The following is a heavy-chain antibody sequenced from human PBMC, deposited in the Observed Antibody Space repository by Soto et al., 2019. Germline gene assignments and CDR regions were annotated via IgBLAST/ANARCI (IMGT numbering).Heavy chain of an antibody. J-gene: IGHJ6*02. V-gene: IGHV1-2*04. CDR2: INPKSGGT. CDR1: GYSFTDYH. CDR3: ARGDSTDCSNGVCSFFYDHDMDV. D-gene: IGHD2-8*01. Sequence: ASVKVSCKASGYSFTDYHIHWVRQAPGQGLEWLGRINPKSGGTSTAQKFQGWVTMTTHTSISTASMELTRLTSDDTAIYYCARGDSTDCSNGVCSFFYDHDMDVWG.